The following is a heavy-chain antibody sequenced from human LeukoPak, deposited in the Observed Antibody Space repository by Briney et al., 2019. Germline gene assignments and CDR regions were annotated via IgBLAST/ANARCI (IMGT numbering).Heavy chain of an antibody. D-gene: IGHD5-18*01. V-gene: IGHV1-18*01. CDR1: GLTFSSYG. CDR2: ISAYNGNT. CDR3: ARFHKDTASFDY. J-gene: IGHJ4*02. Sequence: GASVKVSCKASGLTFSSYGFSWMRQAPGQGLEWVGWISAYNGNTNYAQKLQGRVTMTTDTSTSTAYMELRSLRSDDTAVYYCARFHKDTASFDYWGQGTLVTVSS.